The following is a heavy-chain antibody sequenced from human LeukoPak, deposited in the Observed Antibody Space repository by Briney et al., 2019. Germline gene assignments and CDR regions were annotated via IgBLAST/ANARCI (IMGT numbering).Heavy chain of an antibody. D-gene: IGHD4/OR15-4a*01. CDR2: ISSSGSTI. V-gene: IGHV3-48*04. J-gene: IGHJ4*02. CDR1: GFTFSNYG. Sequence: GGSLRLSCAASGFTFSNYGMSWVRQAPGKGLEWVSYISSSGSTIYYADSVKGRFTISRDNAKNSLYLQMNSLRAEDTAVYYCARRAGAYSHPYDYWGQGTLVTVSS. CDR3: ARRAGAYSHPYDY.